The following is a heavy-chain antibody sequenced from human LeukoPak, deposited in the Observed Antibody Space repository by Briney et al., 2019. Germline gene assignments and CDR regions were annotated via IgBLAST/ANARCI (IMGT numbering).Heavy chain of an antibody. CDR3: AKGSHYYDSSGSDY. D-gene: IGHD3-22*01. J-gene: IGHJ4*02. CDR2: ISGSGGST. CDR1: GFTFSSYA. Sequence: PGGSLRLSCAASGFTFSSYAMSWVRQAPGKGLEWVSAISGSGGSTYYADSVKGRFTTSRDNSKNTLYLQMNSLRAEDTAVYYCAKGSHYYDSSGSDYWGQGTLVTVSS. V-gene: IGHV3-23*01.